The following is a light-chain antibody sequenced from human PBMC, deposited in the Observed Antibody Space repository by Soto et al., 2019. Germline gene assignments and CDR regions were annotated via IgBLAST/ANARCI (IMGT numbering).Light chain of an antibody. V-gene: IGKV3-20*01. J-gene: IGKJ5*01. Sequence: EIVMTQSPATLSVSPGERTTLSCRASQTITSNFLAWYQLKPAQAPRLLIYGASSRATGIPDRFTGSGSGTDFTLTITRLEPEDFAVYYCQQFGSSLPITFGQGTRLEIK. CDR2: GAS. CDR3: QQFGSSLPIT. CDR1: QTITSNF.